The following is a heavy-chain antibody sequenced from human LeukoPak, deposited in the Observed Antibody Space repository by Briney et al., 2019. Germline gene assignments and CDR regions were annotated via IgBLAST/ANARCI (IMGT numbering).Heavy chain of an antibody. CDR2: IKQDGSEK. CDR1: GFTFSSYW. CDR3: AHTFSSGWEHYFDY. J-gene: IGHJ4*02. Sequence: GGSLRLSCAASGFTFSSYWMSWVRQAPGKGLEWVANIKQDGSEKYYVDSVKGRFTISRDNAKNSLYLRMNSLRAEDTAVYYCAHTFSSGWEHYFDYWGQGTLVTVSS. D-gene: IGHD6-19*01. V-gene: IGHV3-7*03.